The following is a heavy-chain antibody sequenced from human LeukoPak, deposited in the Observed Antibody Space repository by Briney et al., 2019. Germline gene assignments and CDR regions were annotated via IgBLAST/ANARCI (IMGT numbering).Heavy chain of an antibody. CDR1: GVTLSNYA. CDR2: ISGSGGNT. CDR3: AKIALLRGPRYHYFDY. D-gene: IGHD3-9*01. J-gene: IGHJ4*02. Sequence: GGSLRLSCVASGVTLSNYAMSWVRQAPGKGLEWVSAISGSGGNTYYADSVKGRFTISRDNSKNTLYLQMNSLRAEDTAVYYCAKIALLRGPRYHYFDYWGQGILVTVSS. V-gene: IGHV3-23*01.